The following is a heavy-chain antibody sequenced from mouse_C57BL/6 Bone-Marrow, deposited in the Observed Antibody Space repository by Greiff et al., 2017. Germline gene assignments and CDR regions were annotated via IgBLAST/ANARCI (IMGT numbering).Heavy chain of an antibody. Sequence: QVQLQQPGTELVKPGASVKLSCKASGYTFTSYWMHWVKQRPGQGLEWIENINPSNGGTNYNEKFKSKATLTVDKSSSTAYMQLSSLTSEDSAVYYCARESESYGDPGAWFAYWGQVTLVTVSA. J-gene: IGHJ3*01. CDR2: INPSNGGT. V-gene: IGHV1-53*01. D-gene: IGHD2-13*01. CDR3: ARESESYGDPGAWFAY. CDR1: GYTFTSYW.